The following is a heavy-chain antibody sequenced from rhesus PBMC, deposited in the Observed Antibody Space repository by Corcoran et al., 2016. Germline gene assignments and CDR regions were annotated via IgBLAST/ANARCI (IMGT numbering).Heavy chain of an antibody. CDR2: LYGSSGST. D-gene: IGHD3-16*01. J-gene: IGHJ2*01. CDR3: ARGYYSGSLNRGYFDL. V-gene: IGHV4-76*01. CDR1: GYSISSGYD. Sequence: QVQLQESGPGVVKPSETLSLTCAVSGYSISSGYDWSWIRQPPGKGLEWIGYLYGSSGSTNYNPFLKNRVTISHATSKSQVSLKLSSVTAADTAVYYCARGYYSGSLNRGYFDLLGPGTPITISS.